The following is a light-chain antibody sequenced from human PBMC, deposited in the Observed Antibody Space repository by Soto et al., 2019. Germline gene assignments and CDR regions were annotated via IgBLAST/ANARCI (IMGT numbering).Light chain of an antibody. CDR3: SSYAGTNSVL. CDR1: SSDAANYNS. CDR2: EVS. Sequence: QSVLTQPPSASGSPGQSVTISCAGTSSDAANYNSVSWYQQHPGKAPTLIIYEVSERPSGVPDRFSGSKSGNTASLTVSGLQAEDEADYYCSSYAGTNSVLFGGGTKLTVL. V-gene: IGLV2-8*01. J-gene: IGLJ2*01.